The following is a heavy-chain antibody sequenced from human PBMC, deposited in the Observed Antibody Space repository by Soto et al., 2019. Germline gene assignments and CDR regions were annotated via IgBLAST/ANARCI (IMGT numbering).Heavy chain of an antibody. V-gene: IGHV4-34*01. D-gene: IGHD3-3*01. Sequence: SEALSLCSAFYDTFSTGYYCSWLRQPPGKGLEWIGVITHSGSTNYTPSLKSRVTISVDTSTNPFYLKLSTVTAADTAVYYCAREKRITNIGVVNYYCHYWGQGTLVTVSS. CDR3: AREKRITNIGVVNYYCHY. CDR2: ITHSGST. CDR1: DTFSTGYY. J-gene: IGHJ4*02.